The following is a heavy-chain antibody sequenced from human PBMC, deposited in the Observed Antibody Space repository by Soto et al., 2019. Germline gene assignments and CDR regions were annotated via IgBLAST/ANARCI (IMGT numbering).Heavy chain of an antibody. D-gene: IGHD2-2*01. CDR3: ASGYCSSTSCYAGYYYYYMDV. J-gene: IGHJ6*03. CDR2: IIPILGIA. V-gene: IGHV1-69*02. Sequence: SVKVSCKASGGTFSSYTISWVRQAPGQGLERMGRIIPILGIANYAQKFQGRVTITADKSTSTAYIELSSLRSEDTAVYYCASGYCSSTSCYAGYYYYYMDVWGKGTTVTVSS. CDR1: GGTFSSYT.